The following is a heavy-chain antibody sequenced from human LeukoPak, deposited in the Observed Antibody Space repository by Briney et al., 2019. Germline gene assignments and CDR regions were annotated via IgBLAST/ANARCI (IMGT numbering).Heavy chain of an antibody. CDR1: GFTFTNYA. Sequence: PGGSLRLSXAASGFTFTNYAFNWVRQAPGKGLEWVSFINSGTNDLYYADSVKGRFTISRDDAKNSVYLQMSSLRADDTTVYFCARGSWELLLFDYWGQGTLVTVSS. D-gene: IGHD1-26*01. CDR2: INSGTNDL. CDR3: ARGSWELLLFDY. V-gene: IGHV3-48*01. J-gene: IGHJ4*02.